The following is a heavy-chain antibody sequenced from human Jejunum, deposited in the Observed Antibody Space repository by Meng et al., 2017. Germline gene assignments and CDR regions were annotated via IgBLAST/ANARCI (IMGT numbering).Heavy chain of an antibody. CDR1: GFTFNDAW. CDR3: TTMLAFREGVDF. CDR2: VKAKADGGTT. V-gene: IGHV3-15*01. J-gene: IGHJ4*02. Sequence: EVGLVESGGGLVKPGASLRLSCAASGFTFNDAWINWVRQSPGKGLEWVGTVKAKADGGTTHYAAPVKGRFTISRDESESTLYLQMNSLKTEDTALYYCTTMLAFREGVDFWGQGTLVTVSS. D-gene: IGHD3-10*02.